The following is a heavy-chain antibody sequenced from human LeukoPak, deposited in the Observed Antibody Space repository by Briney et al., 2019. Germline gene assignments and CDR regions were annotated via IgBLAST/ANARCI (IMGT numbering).Heavy chain of an antibody. Sequence: ASVKVSCKASGGTFSSYAISWVRQAPGQGLEWMGGTIPIFGTANYAQKFQGRVTITTDESTSTAYMELSSLRSEDTAVYYCARGEGIQLGTHWGQGTLVTVSS. CDR1: GGTFSSYA. CDR3: ARGEGIQLGTH. V-gene: IGHV1-69*05. D-gene: IGHD5-18*01. J-gene: IGHJ4*02. CDR2: TIPIFGTA.